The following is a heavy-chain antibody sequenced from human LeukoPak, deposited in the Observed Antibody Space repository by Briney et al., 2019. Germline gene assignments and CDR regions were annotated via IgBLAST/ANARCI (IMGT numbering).Heavy chain of an antibody. J-gene: IGHJ4*02. Sequence: SETLSLTCAVSGYSISSGYYWGWIRQPPGKGLEWIGSIYHSGSTYYNPPLKSQVTISVDTSKNQFSLKLSSVTAADTAVYYCARLYCGGDCYTQFDYWGQGTLVTVSS. CDR2: IYHSGST. CDR3: ARLYCGGDCYTQFDY. V-gene: IGHV4-38-2*01. CDR1: GYSISSGYY. D-gene: IGHD2-21*01.